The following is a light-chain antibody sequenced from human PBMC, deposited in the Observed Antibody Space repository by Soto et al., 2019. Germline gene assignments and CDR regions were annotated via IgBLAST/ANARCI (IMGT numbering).Light chain of an antibody. CDR1: SGFVGSFSL. CDR3: SSYTTSSSYV. Sequence: VLAQPASVSGSPGQSITISCTGTSGFVGSFSLVSWYQQHPGKAPKVMIYDVTSRPSGVSYRFSGSKSGNTASLTISGLQAEDEADYYCSSYTTSSSYVFGTGTKVTVL. CDR2: DVT. V-gene: IGLV2-14*02. J-gene: IGLJ1*01.